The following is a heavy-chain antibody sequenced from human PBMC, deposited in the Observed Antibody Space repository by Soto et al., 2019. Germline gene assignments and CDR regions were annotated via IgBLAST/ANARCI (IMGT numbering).Heavy chain of an antibody. D-gene: IGHD4-17*01. CDR1: GGSFSAYY. CDR2: ISHRGDT. CDR3: ASNTVTPVDAMDV. V-gene: IGHV4-34*02. Sequence: QVQIQQWGAGLLRPSETLSLTCGVSGGSFSAYYWTWIRQPPGKGLEWIAEISHRGDTTYNPSLMSRVTISVDTSRNHFFLRLNSVTAADTAVYYCASNTVTPVDAMDVWGQGTTVTVS. J-gene: IGHJ6*02.